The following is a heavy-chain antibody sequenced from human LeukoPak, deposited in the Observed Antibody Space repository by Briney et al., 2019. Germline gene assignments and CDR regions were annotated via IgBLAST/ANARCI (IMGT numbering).Heavy chain of an antibody. J-gene: IGHJ4*02. CDR3: ARDGQDYGDYFWYFDY. CDR2: ISYDGSNK. D-gene: IGHD4-17*01. CDR1: GFTFSSYA. V-gene: IGHV3-30-3*01. Sequence: GGSLRLSCSASGFTFSSYAMHWVRQAPGKGLEWVAVISYDGSNKYYADSVKGRFTISRDNSKNTLYLQMNSLRAEDTAVYYCARDGQDYGDYFWYFDYWGQGTLVTVSS.